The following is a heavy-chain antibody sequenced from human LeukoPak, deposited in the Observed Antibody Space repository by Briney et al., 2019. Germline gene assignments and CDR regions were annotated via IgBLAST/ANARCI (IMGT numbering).Heavy chain of an antibody. V-gene: IGHV3-30-3*01. CDR1: GFTFSSYA. CDR2: ISYDGSNK. D-gene: IGHD2-2*01. Sequence: GGSLRLSCAASGFTFSSYAMHWVRQAPGKGLEWVAVISYDGSNKYYADSVKGRFTISRDNSKNTLYLQTNSLRAEDTAVYYCARTREVVVLDYWGQGTLVTVSS. CDR3: ARTREVVVLDY. J-gene: IGHJ4*02.